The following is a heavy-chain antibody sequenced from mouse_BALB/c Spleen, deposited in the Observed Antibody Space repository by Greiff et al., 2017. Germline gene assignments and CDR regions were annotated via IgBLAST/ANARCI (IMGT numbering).Heavy chain of an antibody. CDR1: GYTFTSYW. Sequence: QVQLQQSGAELAKPGASVKMSCKASGYTFTSYWMHWVKQRPGQGLEWIGYINPSTGYTEYNQKFKDKATLTADKSSSTANMQLSSLTSEDSAVYYCHRGWDAMDYWGQGTSVTVSS. D-gene: IGHD1-1*02. CDR3: HRGWDAMDY. V-gene: IGHV1-7*01. CDR2: INPSTGYT. J-gene: IGHJ4*01.